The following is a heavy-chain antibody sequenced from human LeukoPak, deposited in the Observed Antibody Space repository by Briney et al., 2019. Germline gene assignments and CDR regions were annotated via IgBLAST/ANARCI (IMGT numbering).Heavy chain of an antibody. V-gene: IGHV3-7*01. CDR2: IKLDGSEK. J-gene: IGHJ4*02. CDR3: ARGVGTANYYTN. Sequence: GGSPRLSCAASGFTFSNYWMTWVRQAPGKGLEWVANIKLDGSEKYYVDSVKGRFTISRDNAKNSLYLQMNGLRAEDTAIYYCARGVGTANYYTNWGQGTLVTVSS. D-gene: IGHD4/OR15-4a*01. CDR1: GFTFSNYW.